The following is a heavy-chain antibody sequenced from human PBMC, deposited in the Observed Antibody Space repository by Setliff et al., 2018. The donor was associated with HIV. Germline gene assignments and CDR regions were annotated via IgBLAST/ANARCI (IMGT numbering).Heavy chain of an antibody. Sequence: SETLSLTCTVSGGSISSGSYYWNWIRQPAGKGLEWIGRIYTSGSTNYNPSLKSRVTISVDTSKNQVSLKLSSVTASDTAVYYCARARYIVIRGDAGMDVWGPGTTVTVSS. CDR1: GGSISSGSYY. J-gene: IGHJ6*02. D-gene: IGHD3-10*01. CDR2: IYTSGST. V-gene: IGHV4-61*02. CDR3: ARARYIVIRGDAGMDV.